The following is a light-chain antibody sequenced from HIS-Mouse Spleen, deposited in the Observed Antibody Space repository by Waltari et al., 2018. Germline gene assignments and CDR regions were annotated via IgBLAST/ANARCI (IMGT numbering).Light chain of an antibody. CDR1: SSDVGSYNL. V-gene: IGLV2-14*02. J-gene: IGLJ1*01. Sequence: QSALTQPASVSGSPGQSITISFTGTSSDVGSYNLVPWYQQHPGKAPKLMIYEGSKRPSGVSNRFSGSKSGNTASLTISGLQAEDEADYYCSSYTSSSTLEVFGTGTKVTVL. CDR3: SSYTSSSTLEV. CDR2: EGS.